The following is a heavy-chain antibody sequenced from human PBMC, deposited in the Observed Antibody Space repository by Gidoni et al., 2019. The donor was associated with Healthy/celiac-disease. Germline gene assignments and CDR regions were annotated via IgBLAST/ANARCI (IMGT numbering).Heavy chain of an antibody. J-gene: IGHJ6*02. V-gene: IGHV3-30*18. CDR3: AKDRDIVAPHYYYYGMDV. D-gene: IGHD2-15*01. Sequence: LVRQAPGKGLEWVAVISYDGSNKYYADSVKGRFTISRDNSKNTLYLQMNSLRAEDTAVYYCAKDRDIVAPHYYYYGMDVWGQGTTVTVSS. CDR2: ISYDGSNK.